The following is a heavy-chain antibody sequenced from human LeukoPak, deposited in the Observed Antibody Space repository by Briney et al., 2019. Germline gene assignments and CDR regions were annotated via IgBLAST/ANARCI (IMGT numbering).Heavy chain of an antibody. D-gene: IGHD1-20*01. V-gene: IGHV3-23*01. CDR1: GFTFSIYD. CDR3: ARGGYNWNDVITY. Sequence: GGTLRLSCAASGFTFSIYDMNWVRQAPGKGLEWVSGISGSGGSTYYADSVKGRFTISRDNSKNTLYPQMGSLRAEDMAVYYCARGGYNWNDVITYWGQGTLVTVSS. J-gene: IGHJ4*02. CDR2: ISGSGGST.